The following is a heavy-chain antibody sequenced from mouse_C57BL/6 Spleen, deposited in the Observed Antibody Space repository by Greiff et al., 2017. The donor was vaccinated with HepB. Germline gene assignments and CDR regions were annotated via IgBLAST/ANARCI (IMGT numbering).Heavy chain of an antibody. CDR3: ARGGHYAMDY. Sequence: QVQLKQPGAELVMPGASVKLSCKASGYTFTSYWMHWVKQRPGQGLEWIGEIDPSDSYTNYNQKFKGKSTLTVDKSSSTAYMQLSSLTSEDSAVYYCARGGHYAMDYWGQGTSVTVSS. CDR1: GYTFTSYW. V-gene: IGHV1-69*01. CDR2: IDPSDSYT. J-gene: IGHJ4*01.